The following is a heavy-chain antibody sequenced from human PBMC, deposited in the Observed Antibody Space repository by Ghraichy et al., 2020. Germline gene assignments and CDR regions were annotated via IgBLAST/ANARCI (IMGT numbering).Heavy chain of an antibody. V-gene: IGHV1-8*01. J-gene: IGHJ6*02. Sequence: ASVKVSCKASGYTFTSYDINWVRQATGQGLEWMGWMNPNSGNTGYAQKFQGRVTMTRNTSISTAYMELSSLRSEDTAVYYCARGYGSSEPQYYYGMDVWGQGTTVTVSS. CDR2: MNPNSGNT. D-gene: IGHD3-10*01. CDR1: GYTFTSYD. CDR3: ARGYGSSEPQYYYGMDV.